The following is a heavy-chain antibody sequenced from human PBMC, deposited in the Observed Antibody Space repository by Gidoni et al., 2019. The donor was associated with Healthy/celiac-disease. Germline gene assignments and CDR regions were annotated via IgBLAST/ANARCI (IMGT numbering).Heavy chain of an antibody. CDR3: TTEMWIQANDAFDI. Sequence: EVQLVESGGGLVKPGGSLRLSCAASGFTFSNAWMSWVRQAPGKGLEWVGRIKSKTDGGTTDYAAPVKGRFTISRDDSKNTLYLQMNSLKTEDTAVYYCTTEMWIQANDAFDIWGQGTMVTVSS. J-gene: IGHJ3*02. D-gene: IGHD5-18*01. CDR1: GFTFSNAW. V-gene: IGHV3-15*01. CDR2: IKSKTDGGTT.